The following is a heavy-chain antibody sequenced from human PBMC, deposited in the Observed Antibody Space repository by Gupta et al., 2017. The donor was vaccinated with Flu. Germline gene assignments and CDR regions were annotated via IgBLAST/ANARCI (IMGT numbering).Heavy chain of an antibody. Sequence: QVQLQESGPGLVKPSETLSLTCTVSGGSISSYYWSWIRQPPGKGLEWIGYIYYSGSTNYNPSLKSRVTISVDTSKNQFSLKLSSVTAADTAVYYCARLLIAAAGTVWEGNWFDPWGQGTLVTVSS. D-gene: IGHD6-13*01. J-gene: IGHJ5*02. V-gene: IGHV4-59*08. CDR3: ARLLIAAAGTVWEGNWFDP. CDR1: GGSISSYY. CDR2: IYYSGST.